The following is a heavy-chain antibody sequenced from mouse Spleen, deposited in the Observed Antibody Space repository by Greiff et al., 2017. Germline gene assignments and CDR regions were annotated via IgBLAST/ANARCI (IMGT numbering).Heavy chain of an antibody. J-gene: IGHJ4*01. CDR1: GFNIKDTY. CDR2: IDPANGNT. V-gene: IGHV14-3*02. Sequence: EVKLMESGAELVKPGASVKLSCTASGFNIKDTYMHWVKQRPEQGLEWIGRIDPANGNTNYDPKFQGKATITADTSSNTAYLQLSSLTSEDSGVYYCARWGGDYAMGYWGQRTSVTGSS. CDR3: ARWGGDYAMGY.